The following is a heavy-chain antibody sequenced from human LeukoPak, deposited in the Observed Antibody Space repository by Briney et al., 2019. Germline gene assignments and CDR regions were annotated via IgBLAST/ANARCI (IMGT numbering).Heavy chain of an antibody. Sequence: GRSLRLSCAASGFTFDDYAMHWVRQAPGKGVEGVSGISWNSGSIGYADSVKGRFTISRDNAKNSLYLQMNSLRAEDTALYYCAKATRGYSGYDPFDYWGQGTLVTVSS. CDR3: AKATRGYSGYDPFDY. CDR2: ISWNSGSI. J-gene: IGHJ4*02. D-gene: IGHD5-12*01. CDR1: GFTFDDYA. V-gene: IGHV3-9*01.